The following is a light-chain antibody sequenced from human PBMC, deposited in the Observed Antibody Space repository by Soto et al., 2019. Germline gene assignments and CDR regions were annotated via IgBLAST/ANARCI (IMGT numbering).Light chain of an antibody. Sequence: EIVLTQYQGTLSVSPGERSTLACMSSQSVSSSYLAWYQQKPGQAPRLLIYGASSRATGIPDRFSGSGSGTDFTLTISRLEPEDFAVYYCQQYGSSQWTFGQGAMVDI. CDR2: GAS. CDR1: QSVSSSY. J-gene: IGKJ1*01. V-gene: IGKV3-20*01. CDR3: QQYGSSQWT.